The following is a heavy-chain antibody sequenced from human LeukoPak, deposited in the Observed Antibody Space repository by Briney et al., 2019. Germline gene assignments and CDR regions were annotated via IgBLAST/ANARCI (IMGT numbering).Heavy chain of an antibody. D-gene: IGHD3-22*01. CDR3: VSYRTVPTVITAIYSMGV. Sequence: SETMSLTCAVSGFSISSGGYSWTWIRHQPGKGLEWFGYVFVSGSIYYNSSLKSPVTISLARVKTHFSLILSSVTAADTAVYFCVSYRTVPTVITAIYSMGVWGQGTTFTVSS. CDR1: GFSISSGGYS. V-gene: IGHV4-30-2*01. J-gene: IGHJ6*02. CDR2: VFVSGSI.